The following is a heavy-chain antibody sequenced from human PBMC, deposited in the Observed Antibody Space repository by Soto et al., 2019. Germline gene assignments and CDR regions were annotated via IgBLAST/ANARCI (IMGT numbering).Heavy chain of an antibody. J-gene: IGHJ6*02. CDR3: AKEASKIVDYGLDV. CDR2: ISGSGGST. CDR1: GFTFSSYA. Sequence: EVQLLESGGGLVQPGGSLRLSCAASGFTFSSYAMSWVRQAPGKGLEWVSSIAGSGAGTISGSGGSTYYADSVKGRFTISRDNSKNTLFLQMNRLRAEDTAVYYCAKEASKIVDYGLDVWGQGTTVTVSS. V-gene: IGHV3-23*01. D-gene: IGHD2-21*01.